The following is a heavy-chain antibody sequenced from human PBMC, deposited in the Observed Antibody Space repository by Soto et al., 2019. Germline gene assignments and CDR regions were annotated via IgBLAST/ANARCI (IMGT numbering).Heavy chain of an antibody. V-gene: IGHV4-34*01. CDR1: GGSFSGYY. J-gene: IGHJ4*02. CDR3: TREGSSGYYEDY. D-gene: IGHD3-22*01. CDR2: INHSGST. Sequence: QVHLQQRGAGLLKPSETLSLTCAVYGGSFSGYYWSWIRQPPGKGLEWIGEINHSGSTNYNPSLKSRVTRSVDTSKNQFSLKLSSVTAADTAVYYCTREGSSGYYEDYWGQGTLVTVSS.